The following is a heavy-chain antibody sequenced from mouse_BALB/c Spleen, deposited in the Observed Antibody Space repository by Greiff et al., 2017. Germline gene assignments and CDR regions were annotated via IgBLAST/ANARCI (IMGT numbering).Heavy chain of an antibody. V-gene: IGHV2-9*02. D-gene: IGHD2-10*01. CDR1: GFSLTSYG. CDR3: ARSSYGNYGAY. Sequence: QVQLKESGPGLVAPSQSLSITCTVSGFSLTSYGVHWVRQPPGKGLEWLGVIWAGGSTNYNSALMSRLSISKDNSKSQVFLKMNSLQTDDTAMYYCARSSYGNYGAYWGQGTLVTVSA. CDR2: IWAGGST. J-gene: IGHJ3*01.